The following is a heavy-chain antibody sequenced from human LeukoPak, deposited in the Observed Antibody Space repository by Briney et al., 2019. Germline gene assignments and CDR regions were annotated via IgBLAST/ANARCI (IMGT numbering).Heavy chain of an antibody. V-gene: IGHV1-46*01. Sequence: ASVKVSCKASGYTFTSYYIHWMRQAPGQGLEWMGVIDPSGGSRSFAQKSQGRVTMTRDTSTSTVYMELSSLRSEDTAVYYCANDDTAIGPFDYWGQGTLVTVSS. D-gene: IGHD5-18*01. CDR3: ANDDTAIGPFDY. CDR1: GYTFTSYY. J-gene: IGHJ4*02. CDR2: IDPSGGSR.